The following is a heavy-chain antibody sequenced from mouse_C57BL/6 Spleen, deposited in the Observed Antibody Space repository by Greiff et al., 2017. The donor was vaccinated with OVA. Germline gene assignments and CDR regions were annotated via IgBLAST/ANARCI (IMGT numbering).Heavy chain of an antibody. CDR2: IHPNSGST. J-gene: IGHJ4*01. D-gene: IGHD2-1*01. CDR3: ARGIYYGNPSYAMDY. CDR1: GYTFTSYW. V-gene: IGHV1-64*01. Sequence: QVQLQQPGAELVKPGASVKLSCKASGYTFTSYWMHWVKQRPGQGLEWIGMIHPNSGSTNYNEKFKSKATLTVDKSSSTAYMQLSSLTSEDSAVYDCARGIYYGNPSYAMDYWGQGTSVTVSS.